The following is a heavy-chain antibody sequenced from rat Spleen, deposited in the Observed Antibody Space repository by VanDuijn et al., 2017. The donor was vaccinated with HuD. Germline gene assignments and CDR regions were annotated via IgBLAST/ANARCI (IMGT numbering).Heavy chain of an antibody. Sequence: EVELVESGGGLVQPGRSLKLSCAASGITFTHYDMAWVRQAPTKGLEWVASINTSGGSTYYRDSVKGRFTVSRDNAKSTLYLQMDSLRSEDTATYYCARQGNWARWFPYWGQGTLVTVSS. CDR1: GITFTHYD. CDR3: ARQGNWARWFPY. V-gene: IGHV5-25*01. CDR2: INTSGGST. D-gene: IGHD4-6*01. J-gene: IGHJ3*01.